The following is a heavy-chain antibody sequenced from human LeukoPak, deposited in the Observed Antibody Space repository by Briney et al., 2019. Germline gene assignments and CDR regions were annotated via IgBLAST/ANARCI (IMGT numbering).Heavy chain of an antibody. J-gene: IGHJ4*02. V-gene: IGHV4-39*01. CDR1: GFTFSSYSMN. D-gene: IGHD5-18*01. Sequence: GSLRLSCAASGFTFSSYSMNWVRQAPGKGLEWLGSIYYSGSTYYNPSLKSRVTISVDTSKNQFSLKLSSVTAADTAVYYCARPSGYSYGYGIDYWGQGTLVTVSS. CDR3: ARPSGYSYGYGIDY. CDR2: IYYSGST.